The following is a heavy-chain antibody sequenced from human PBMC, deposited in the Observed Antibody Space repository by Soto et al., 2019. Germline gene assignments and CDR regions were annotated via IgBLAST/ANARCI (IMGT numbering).Heavy chain of an antibody. Sequence: EVQLVESGGGLVKPGGSLRLSCEASGFTFSSAWMRWVRQAPGKGPEWVGRIKSKTDGGTIDDAAPVKGSFTISRDDIKNRLYLQMDSLKTEDTAIYYCTTEPDPRSRTGGTWYLVIDYPDDGMDVWRQGTRVTVS. V-gene: IGHV3-15*01. D-gene: IGHD3-16*02. J-gene: IGHJ6*02. CDR1: GFTFSSAW. CDR2: IKSKTDGGTI. CDR3: TTEPDPRSRTGGTWYLVIDYPDDGMDV.